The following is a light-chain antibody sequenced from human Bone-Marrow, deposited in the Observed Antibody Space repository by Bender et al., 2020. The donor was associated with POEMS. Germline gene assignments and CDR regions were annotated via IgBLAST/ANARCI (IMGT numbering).Light chain of an antibody. CDR1: SSNIGSNS. V-gene: IGLV1-47*01. Sequence: QSVLTQPPSASGTPGQRVTISCSGSSSNIGSNSVNWYQQLPGTAPKLLISRNNQRPSGVPDRFSGSKSGTSASLAISGLRSEDEADYYCATWDDSLSGYVFGGGTKVTVL. CDR2: RNN. CDR3: ATWDDSLSGYV. J-gene: IGLJ1*01.